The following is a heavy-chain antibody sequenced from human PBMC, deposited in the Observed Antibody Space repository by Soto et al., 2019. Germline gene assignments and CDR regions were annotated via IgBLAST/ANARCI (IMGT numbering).Heavy chain of an antibody. V-gene: IGHV4-34*01. J-gene: IGHJ3*02. D-gene: IGHD4-17*01. CDR1: GGSFSGYY. CDR2: INHSGST. Sequence: SETLSLTCAVYGGSFSGYYWSWIRQPPGKGLEWIGEINHSGSTNYNPSLKSRVTISVDTSKNQFSLKLSSVTAADTAVYYCASFRNGYGVRAFDIWGQGTMVTASS. CDR3: ASFRNGYGVRAFDI.